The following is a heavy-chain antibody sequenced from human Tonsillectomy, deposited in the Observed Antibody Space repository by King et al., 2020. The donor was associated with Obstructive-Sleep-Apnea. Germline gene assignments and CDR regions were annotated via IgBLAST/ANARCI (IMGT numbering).Heavy chain of an antibody. Sequence: TLKESGPTVVKPTQTLTLTCTFSGLSLTSSGVAVGWIRQPPGKALEWLALIYWDDDKRYSPSLKSRLNITRDISKNQVVLTVTNMDPVDTATYYCALSYISGDYFDYWDQGTLVTVSS. CDR2: IYWDDDK. V-gene: IGHV2-5*02. D-gene: IGHD3-10*01. J-gene: IGHJ4*02. CDR1: GLSLTSSGVA. CDR3: ALSYISGDYFDY.